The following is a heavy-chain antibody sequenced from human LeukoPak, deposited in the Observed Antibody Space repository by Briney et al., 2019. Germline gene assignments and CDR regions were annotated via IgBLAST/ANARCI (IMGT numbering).Heavy chain of an antibody. CDR2: IYYSGST. CDR1: GGSISSYY. J-gene: IGHJ6*02. V-gene: IGHV4-59*01. D-gene: IGHD4-17*01. Sequence: SETLSLTCTVSGGSISSYYWSWIRQPPGKGLEWIGYIYYSGSTNYNPSLKSRVTISVDTSKNQFSLKLSSVTAADTAVYYCGRDLRQDYGDNCYSSNVMDVGAKGPRSPSP. CDR3: GRDLRQDYGDNCYSSNVMDV.